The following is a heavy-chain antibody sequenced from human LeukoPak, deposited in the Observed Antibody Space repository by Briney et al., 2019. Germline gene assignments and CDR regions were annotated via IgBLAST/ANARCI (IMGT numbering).Heavy chain of an antibody. V-gene: IGHV4-59*08. CDR3: ARSYSGSYVAAFDI. D-gene: IGHD1-26*01. J-gene: IGHJ3*02. CDR2: IYYSGST. Sequence: SETLSLTCTVSDGSITNYDWSWIRQPPGKGLEWIGYIYYSGSTNYNPSLKSRVTISVDTSKNQFSLKLSSVTAADSAVYYCARSYSGSYVAAFDIWGRGTMVTVSS. CDR1: DGSITNYD.